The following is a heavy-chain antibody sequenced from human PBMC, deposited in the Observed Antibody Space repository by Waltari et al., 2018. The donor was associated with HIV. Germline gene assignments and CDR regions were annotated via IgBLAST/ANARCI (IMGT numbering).Heavy chain of an antibody. Sequence: QVHLVESGGAVVQSGKSLRLSCAASGFHFSNYAMPWVRQGPGKGLEWLSVIWADGSHESYADFAKGRFTISRDDSDNTLFLYLSGLRADDTAVYYCARDQHSATNYYGLDVWGQGTTVTVS. J-gene: IGHJ6*02. CDR1: GFHFSNYA. V-gene: IGHV3-33*02. D-gene: IGHD3-10*01. CDR2: IWADGSHE. CDR3: ARDQHSATNYYGLDV.